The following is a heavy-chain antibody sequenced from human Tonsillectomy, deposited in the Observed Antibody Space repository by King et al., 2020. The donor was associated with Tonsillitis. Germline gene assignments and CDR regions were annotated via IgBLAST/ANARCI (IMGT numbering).Heavy chain of an antibody. Sequence: VQLVESGGGLVKPGGSLRLSCAASGFTFSNAWMIWVRQAPGKGLEWVGRIQSKTDGGTRDYAAPVKGRFSISREDSQKTLFPQMRSLTTEETAVYYCTTEIWGGAPTRCWGQGTLVTVSS. CDR2: IQSKTDGGTR. CDR1: GFTFSNAW. J-gene: IGHJ4*02. V-gene: IGHV3-15*01. D-gene: IGHD3-16*01. CDR3: TTEIWGGAPTRC.